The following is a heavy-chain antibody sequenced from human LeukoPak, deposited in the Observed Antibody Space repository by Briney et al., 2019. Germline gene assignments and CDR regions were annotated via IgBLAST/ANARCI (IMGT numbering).Heavy chain of an antibody. CDR3: ARGLGFDY. Sequence: SETLSLTCTVSGYSISSGYYWGWIRQPPGKGLERIGSIYHSGRTFYNPSLKSRVTISVDTSKNQFSLKLTSVTAADTAVYYCARGLGFDYWGQGTLVTVSS. V-gene: IGHV4-38-2*02. J-gene: IGHJ4*02. CDR2: IYHSGRT. CDR1: GYSISSGYY.